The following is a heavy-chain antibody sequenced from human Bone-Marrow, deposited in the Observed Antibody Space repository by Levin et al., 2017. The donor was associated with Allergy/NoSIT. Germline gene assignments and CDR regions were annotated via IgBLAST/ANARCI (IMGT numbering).Heavy chain of an antibody. D-gene: IGHD2-2*01. CDR2: ISGYGDET. V-gene: IGHV1-18*01. Sequence: AASVKVSCKTSGYNFDDYAITWVRQAPGQGLEWMGWISGYGDETTYGQKFQGRVTLTKDTSTTTVYMELRSLRSDDTAVYYCARVQGTVVVAPATTHYGMDVWGQGTPLSVS. CDR3: ARVQGTVVVAPATTHYGMDV. CDR1: GYNFDDYA. J-gene: IGHJ6*02.